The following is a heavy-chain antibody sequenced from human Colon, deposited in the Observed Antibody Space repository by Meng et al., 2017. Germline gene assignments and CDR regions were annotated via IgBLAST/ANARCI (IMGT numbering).Heavy chain of an antibody. CDR1: GRSFCGYY. Sequence: HVQLQDCVYGLCQPLEPPYLTCGVSGRSFCGYYWYWIRQCPGKGLEWIGEINYSGSTSYNPSLRSRVTISLDTSKRQFSLRLSSVTAADTVVYYCARRGLSGSFSPWGQGTLVTVSS. CDR3: ARRGLSGSFSP. D-gene: IGHD3-10*01. CDR2: INYSGST. V-gene: IGHV4-34*01. J-gene: IGHJ5*02.